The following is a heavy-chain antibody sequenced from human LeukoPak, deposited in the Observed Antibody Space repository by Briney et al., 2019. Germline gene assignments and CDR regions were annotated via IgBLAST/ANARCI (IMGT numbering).Heavy chain of an antibody. CDR1: GFTFDDYG. J-gene: IGHJ4*02. V-gene: IGHV3-20*04. D-gene: IGHD3-10*01. CDR3: ARSGSRDYFDY. CDR2: INWNGGST. Sequence: GGSLRLSCAASGFTFDDYGMSWVRQAPGKGLEWVSGINWNGGSTGYADSVKGRFTISRDNAKNSLYLQMNSLRAEDTALHYCARSGSRDYFDYWGQGTLVTVSS.